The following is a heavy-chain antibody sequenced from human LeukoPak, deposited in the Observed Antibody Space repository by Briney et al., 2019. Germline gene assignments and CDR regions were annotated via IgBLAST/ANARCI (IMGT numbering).Heavy chain of an antibody. D-gene: IGHD5-24*01. J-gene: IGHJ4*02. CDR3: AKDRNGYNPLTLDY. Sequence: GGSLRLSCAASGFSFSTYSMNWVRQAPGKGLEWVAGIGGSGRSTYYAGAVEGRFTISRDNSKNTVDLQMSGLRAEDTAIYYCAKDRNGYNPLTLDYWGQGTLVTVSS. CDR1: GFSFSTYS. V-gene: IGHV3-23*01. CDR2: IGGSGRST.